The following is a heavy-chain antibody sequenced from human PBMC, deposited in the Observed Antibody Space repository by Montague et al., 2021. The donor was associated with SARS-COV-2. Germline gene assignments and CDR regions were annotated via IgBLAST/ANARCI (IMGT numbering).Heavy chain of an antibody. CDR1: GGSISNYY. CDR3: AGGGGYYNYGLDV. J-gene: IGHJ6*02. Sequence: SETLSLTCTVSGGSISNYYWSWNRQPPGRGLERIGNIYYSGSTDYSPSLKSRVTISLDTSKNQFSLKVTSVTAADTAVYYCAGGGGYYNYGLDVWGPGTTVTVSS. CDR2: IYYSGST. V-gene: IGHV4-59*01. D-gene: IGHD3-22*01.